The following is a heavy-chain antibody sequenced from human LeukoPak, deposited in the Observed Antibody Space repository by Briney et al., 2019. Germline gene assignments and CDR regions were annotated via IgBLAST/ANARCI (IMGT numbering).Heavy chain of an antibody. V-gene: IGHV3-11*01. CDR3: ARDVGGMATEYYFDY. CDR2: ISGGGSII. J-gene: IGHJ4*02. D-gene: IGHD5-24*01. Sequence: GGSLRLSCAASGFTFSSYAMSWIRQAPGKGLEWVSYISGGGSIIYYADSVKGRFTISRDNAKNSLYLQMNSLRAEDTAVYYCARDVGGMATEYYFDYWGQGTLVTVSS. CDR1: GFTFSSYA.